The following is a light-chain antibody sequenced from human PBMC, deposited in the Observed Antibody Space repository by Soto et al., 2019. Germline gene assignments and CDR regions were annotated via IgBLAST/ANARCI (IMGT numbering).Light chain of an antibody. CDR1: QSVSSSY. CDR2: GAS. Sequence: EIVLTQSPGTLSLSPGERATPSCRASQSVSSSYLAWYQQKPGQAPRLLIFGASNRANGIPDRFSDSGSGTDFTLTISRLEPEDFAVFYCQQYGSSPLTFGGGTKVEIK. J-gene: IGKJ4*02. V-gene: IGKV3-20*01. CDR3: QQYGSSPLT.